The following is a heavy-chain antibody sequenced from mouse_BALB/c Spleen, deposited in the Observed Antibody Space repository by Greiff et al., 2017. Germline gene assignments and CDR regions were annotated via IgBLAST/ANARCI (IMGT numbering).Heavy chain of an antibody. V-gene: IGHV10-1*02. CDR1: GFTFNTYA. J-gene: IGHJ3*01. CDR2: IRSKSNNYAT. CDR3: VRLGDGYYPFAY. D-gene: IGHD2-3*01. Sequence: EVMLVESGGGLVQPKGSLKLSCAASGFTFNTYAMNWVRQAPGTGLEWVARIRSKSNNYATYYADSVKDRFTFSRDDSQSMLYLQMNNLKTEDTAMYYCVRLGDGYYPFAYWGQGTLVTVSA.